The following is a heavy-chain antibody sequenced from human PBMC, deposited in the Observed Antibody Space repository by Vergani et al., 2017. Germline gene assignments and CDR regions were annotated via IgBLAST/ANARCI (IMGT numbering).Heavy chain of an antibody. V-gene: IGHV3-30*18. J-gene: IGHJ3*02. D-gene: IGHD3-22*01. Sequence: QVQLVESGGGVVQPGRSLRLSCAASGFTFSSYGMHWVRQAPGKGLEWVAVISYDGSNKYYADSVKGRFTISRDNSKNTLYLQMNSLRAEDTAVYYCAKLVTMIVVVTTNDAFDIWGQGTMVTVSS. CDR2: ISYDGSNK. CDR3: AKLVTMIVVVTTNDAFDI. CDR1: GFTFSSYG.